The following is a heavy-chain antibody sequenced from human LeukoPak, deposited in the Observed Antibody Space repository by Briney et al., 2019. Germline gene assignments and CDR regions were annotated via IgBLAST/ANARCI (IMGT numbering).Heavy chain of an antibody. Sequence: PGGSLRLSCTASGFTFGDYAMSWFRQAPGKGLEWVGFIRSKAYGGTTEYAASVKGRFTISRDDSKSIAYLQMNSLKTEDTAVYYCTRGAGPDDYGGKEGHWYFDLWGRGTLVTVSS. V-gene: IGHV3-49*03. CDR2: IRSKAYGGTT. CDR3: TRGAGPDDYGGKEGHWYFDL. J-gene: IGHJ2*01. CDR1: GFTFGDYA. D-gene: IGHD4-23*01.